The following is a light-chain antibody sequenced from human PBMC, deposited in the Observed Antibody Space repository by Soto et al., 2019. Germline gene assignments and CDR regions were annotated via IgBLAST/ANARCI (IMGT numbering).Light chain of an antibody. Sequence: QSALTQPASVSGSPGQSITISCTGTSSDVGSYNLVSWYQQHPGKAPKLMIYEGSKRPSRVSNRFSGSKSGNTASLTISGLQAEDEADYYCYSYAGSSTVVFGGGTKLTVL. CDR1: SSDVGSYNL. CDR2: EGS. J-gene: IGLJ2*01. V-gene: IGLV2-23*01. CDR3: YSYAGSSTVV.